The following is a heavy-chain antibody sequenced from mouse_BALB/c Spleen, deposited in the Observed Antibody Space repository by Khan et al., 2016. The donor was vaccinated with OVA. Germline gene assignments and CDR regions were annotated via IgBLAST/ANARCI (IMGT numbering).Heavy chain of an antibody. Sequence: EVQLVESGPGLVKPSQSLSLICSVTGYSITNGYFWNWIRQFPGNNLEWMGYIRYDGNTNYNPSLKNRISITRDTSKNQFFLNLNSVTPEETATYYCARGGSSGPAWFTYWGQGTLVTVSA. D-gene: IGHD3-1*01. CDR2: IRYDGNT. CDR1: GYSITNGYF. J-gene: IGHJ3*01. CDR3: ARGGSSGPAWFTY. V-gene: IGHV3-6*02.